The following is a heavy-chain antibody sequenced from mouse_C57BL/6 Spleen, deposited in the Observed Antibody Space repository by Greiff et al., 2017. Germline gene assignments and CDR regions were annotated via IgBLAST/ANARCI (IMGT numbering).Heavy chain of an antibody. D-gene: IGHD1-1*01. J-gene: IGHJ3*01. CDR2: IYPGDGDT. V-gene: IGHV1-82*01. CDR3: ASPPYYCGSSRSLDWFAY. Sequence: VQLQQSGPELVKPGASVKISCKASGYAFSSSWMNWVKQRPGKGLEWIGRIYPGDGDTNYNGKFKGKATLTADKSSSTAYMQLSSLTSEDSAVYSGASPPYYCGSSRSLDWFAYWGKGTLVTVSA. CDR1: GYAFSSSW.